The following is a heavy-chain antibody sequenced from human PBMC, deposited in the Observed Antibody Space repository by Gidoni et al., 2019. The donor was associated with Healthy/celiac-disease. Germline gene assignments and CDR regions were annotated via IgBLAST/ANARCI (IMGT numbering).Heavy chain of an antibody. CDR2: FYYSGST. J-gene: IGHJ4*02. CDR1: GGSISSSSYY. V-gene: IGHV4-39*01. CDR3: ARHRRYGSGSYEVDY. D-gene: IGHD3-10*01. Sequence: QLQLQESGPGLVKPSETLSLTCTVSGGSISSSSYYWGWIRQPPGKGLEWIGSFYYSGSTYYTPSLKSRVTISVDTSKTQFSLKLSSVTAADTAVYYCARHRRYGSGSYEVDYWGQGTLVTVSS.